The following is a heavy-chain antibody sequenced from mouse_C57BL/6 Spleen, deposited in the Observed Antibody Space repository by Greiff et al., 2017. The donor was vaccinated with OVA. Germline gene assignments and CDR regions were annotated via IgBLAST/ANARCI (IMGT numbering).Heavy chain of an antibody. CDR2: INPNNGGT. D-gene: IGHD1-1*01. J-gene: IGHJ1*03. V-gene: IGHV1-18*01. CDR1: GYTFTDYN. Sequence: VQLQQSGPELVKPGASVKIPCKASGYTFTDYNMDWVKQSHGKSLEWIGDINPNNGGTIYNQKFKGKATLTVDKSSSTAYMELRSLTSEDTAVYYCARRITTVVTHWYFDVWGTGTTVTVSS. CDR3: ARRITTVVTHWYFDV.